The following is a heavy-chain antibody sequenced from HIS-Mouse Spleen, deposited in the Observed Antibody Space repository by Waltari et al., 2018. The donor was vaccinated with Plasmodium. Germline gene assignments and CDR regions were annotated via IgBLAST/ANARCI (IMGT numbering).Heavy chain of an antibody. CDR2: ISYDGSNK. V-gene: IGHV3-30*04. J-gene: IGHJ4*02. D-gene: IGHD3-3*01. CDR1: GFPFRRYP. CDR3: ARSHFRFLEWLFDY. Sequence: QVQLVESGGGVVQPGRSRSLSWAPSGFPFRRYPMYGVRQATGKGREWVAVISYDGSNKYYADSVKGRFTISRDNSKNTLYLQMNSLRAEDTAVYYCARSHFRFLEWLFDYWGQGTLVTVSS.